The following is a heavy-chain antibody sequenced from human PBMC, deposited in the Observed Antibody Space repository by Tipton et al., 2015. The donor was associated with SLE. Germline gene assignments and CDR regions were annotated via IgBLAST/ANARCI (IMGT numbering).Heavy chain of an antibody. J-gene: IGHJ4*02. D-gene: IGHD2-15*01. CDR3: AGCGGGSCYAY. Sequence: LRLSCAVYGGSFSGYYWSWIRRPPGKGLEWIGEINHRGSTNYNPSLKSRVTISVDRSKKQFSLKLRSVTAADTAVYYCAGCGGGSCYAYWGRGTPVTVSS. CDR1: GGSFSGYY. V-gene: IGHV4-34*01. CDR2: INHRGST.